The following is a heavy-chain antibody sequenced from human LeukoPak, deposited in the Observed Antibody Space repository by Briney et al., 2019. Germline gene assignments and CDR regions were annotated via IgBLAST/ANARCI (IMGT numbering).Heavy chain of an antibody. CDR2: INHSGST. CDR3: ARGFITGTSEPFDY. J-gene: IGHJ4*02. V-gene: IGHV4-34*01. Sequence: SETLSLTCAVYGGSFRGYYWSWIRQPPGKGLEWIGEINHSGSTNYNPALKSRVTISVDTSKNQFSLKLSSVTAADTAVYYCARGFITGTSEPFDYWGQGTLVTVSS. CDR1: GGSFRGYY. D-gene: IGHD1-7*01.